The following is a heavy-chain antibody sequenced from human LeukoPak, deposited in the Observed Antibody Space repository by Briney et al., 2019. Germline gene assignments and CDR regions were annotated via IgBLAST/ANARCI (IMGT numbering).Heavy chain of an antibody. CDR2: INTNSGGT. D-gene: IGHD3-9*01. J-gene: IGHJ4*02. V-gene: IGHV1-2*02. CDR1: GYTFTGYY. Sequence: ASVKVSCKASGYTFTGYYMHWVRQAPGQGLEWMGWINTNSGGTNYAQKFQGRVTMTRDTSISTAYMELSRLRSDDTAVYYCGKGRAYYDILTGYLVDYWGQGTLVTVSS. CDR3: GKGRAYYDILTGYLVDY.